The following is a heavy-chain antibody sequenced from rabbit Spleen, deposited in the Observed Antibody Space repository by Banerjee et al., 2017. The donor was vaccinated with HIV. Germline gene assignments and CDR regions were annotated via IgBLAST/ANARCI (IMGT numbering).Heavy chain of an antibody. CDR3: ARDVTYAGYTNANL. CDR1: GFSFSSTYY. J-gene: IGHJ4*01. D-gene: IGHD7-1*01. Sequence: QEQLVESGGGLVQPEGSLTLTCTASGFSFSSTYYMCWVRQAPGKGLEWIGCMDTGTATTYYASWAKGRFTFSKTSSTTVTLQMTSLTAADTATYFCARDVTYAGYTNANLWGPGTLVTVS. CDR2: MDTGTATT. V-gene: IGHV1S45*01.